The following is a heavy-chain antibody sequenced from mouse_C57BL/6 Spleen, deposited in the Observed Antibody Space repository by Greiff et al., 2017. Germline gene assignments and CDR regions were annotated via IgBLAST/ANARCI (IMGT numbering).Heavy chain of an antibody. J-gene: IGHJ1*03. Sequence: QVQLQQPGAELVKPGASVKLSCKASGYTFTSYWMQWVKQRPGQGLEWIGEIDPSDSYTNYNQKFKGKATLTVDTSSSTAYMQLSSLTSEDSAVYYCARDSSGYKYFDVWGTGTTVTVSS. CDR1: GYTFTSYW. D-gene: IGHD3-2*02. CDR3: ARDSSGYKYFDV. CDR2: IDPSDSYT. V-gene: IGHV1-50*01.